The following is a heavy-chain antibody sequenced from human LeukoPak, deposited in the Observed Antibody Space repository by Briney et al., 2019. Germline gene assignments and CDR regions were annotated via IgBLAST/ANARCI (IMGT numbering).Heavy chain of an antibody. Sequence: PSETLSLTCTVSGGSISSGSYFWGWIRQPPGRGLEWIGSVYDSGSTYYNPSLKSRVTISVDTSKNQFSLKLSSVTAADTAVFYCARLPPTESSGWGRPFDYWGQGTLVTVSS. CDR2: VYDSGST. CDR3: ARLPPTESSGWGRPFDY. D-gene: IGHD6-19*01. J-gene: IGHJ4*02. CDR1: GGSISSGSYF. V-gene: IGHV4-39*01.